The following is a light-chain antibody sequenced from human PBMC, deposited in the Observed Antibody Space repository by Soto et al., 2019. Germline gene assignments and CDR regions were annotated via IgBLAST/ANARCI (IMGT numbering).Light chain of an antibody. CDR1: SSDVGSYNL. V-gene: IGLV2-23*01. CDR2: EGS. J-gene: IGLJ7*01. CDR3: CSYAGSSTFAV. Sequence: QSALTQPASVSGSPGQSITISCTGTSSDVGSYNLVSWYQQHPGKAPKLMIYEGSKRPSGVSNRFSGSKSGNTASLTISGLQAEDEADYYSCSYAGSSTFAVFGGGTQLTVL.